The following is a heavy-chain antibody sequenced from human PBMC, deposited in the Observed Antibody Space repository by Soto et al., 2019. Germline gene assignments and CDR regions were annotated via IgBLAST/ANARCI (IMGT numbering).Heavy chain of an antibody. CDR1: GVTFSSYW. J-gene: IGHJ1*01. CDR2: ISNDGSST. V-gene: IGHV3-74*01. Sequence: VQLVESGGGLVQPGGSLRLSCVASGVTFSSYWMHWVRQAPGKGLVWVSSISNDGSSTSYADPVKGRFTISRDNAKNTLYLQMNSLRAEDPAVYYCARLPNKSPQNWGQGTLVIVSP. CDR3: ARLPNKSPQN.